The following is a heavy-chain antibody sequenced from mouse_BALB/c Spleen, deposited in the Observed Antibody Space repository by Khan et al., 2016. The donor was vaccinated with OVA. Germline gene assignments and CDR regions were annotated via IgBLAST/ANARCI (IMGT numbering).Heavy chain of an antibody. Sequence: EVQLQESGAELVRPGALVKLSCKASGFNIKDYYMYWVKQRPEQGLEWVGWIDPENGNTIYDPKFQGKASITADTSSSTAYLQLSSLTSEDAGVYYCARRGYGNYWFAYWGQGTLVTVSA. CDR3: ARRGYGNYWFAY. V-gene: IGHV14-1*02. J-gene: IGHJ3*01. CDR1: GFNIKDYY. CDR2: IDPENGNT. D-gene: IGHD2-1*01.